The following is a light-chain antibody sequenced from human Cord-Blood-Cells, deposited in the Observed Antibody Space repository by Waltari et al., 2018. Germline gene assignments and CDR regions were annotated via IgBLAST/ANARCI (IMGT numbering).Light chain of an antibody. CDR2: DAS. J-gene: IGKJ3*01. V-gene: IGKV1-33*01. CDR3: QQYDNLPPQFT. Sequence: DIQMTQSPSSLSASVGDRVTITCHASQDISNYLNWYQQKPGKAPKLLIYDASNLETGVPSRFSGSGSGTDFTFTISSLQPEDIATYYCQQYDNLPPQFTFGPGTKVDIK. CDR1: QDISNY.